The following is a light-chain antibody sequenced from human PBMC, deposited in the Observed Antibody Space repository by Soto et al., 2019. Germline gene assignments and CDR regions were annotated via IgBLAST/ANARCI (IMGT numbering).Light chain of an antibody. CDR3: QQYHTWPA. CDR1: QSITTH. V-gene: IGKV3-15*01. Sequence: IVMTQSPGTLSLSAGDRATLSCRASQSITTHLAWYQQRPGQAPRLLIYHSSTRATGVPTRFSGSGSGTDFTLTINSLQSEDIAVYYCQQYHTWPAFGRGTRVEIK. J-gene: IGKJ4*02. CDR2: HSS.